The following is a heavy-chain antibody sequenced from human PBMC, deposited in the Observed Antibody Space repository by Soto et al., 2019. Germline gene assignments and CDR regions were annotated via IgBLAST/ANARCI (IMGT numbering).Heavy chain of an antibody. D-gene: IGHD1-1*01. CDR3: VRESTTSGPNWFDT. V-gene: IGHV4-30-2*06. CDR1: GGSINSGRSS. J-gene: IGHJ5*02. Sequence: PSETLSLTCSVSGGSINSGRSSWNWIRQSPGKGLEWIAYIYHSGSTYYNPSLKSRVTISVDRSENQFSLKLTSVTAADTAVHYCVRESTTSGPNWFDTWGPGILVTVSS. CDR2: IYHSGST.